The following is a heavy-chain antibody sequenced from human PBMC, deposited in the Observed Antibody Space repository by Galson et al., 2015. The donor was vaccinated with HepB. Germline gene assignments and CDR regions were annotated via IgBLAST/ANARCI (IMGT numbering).Heavy chain of an antibody. CDR3: ARGGDLTRDLGGDGY. J-gene: IGHJ4*02. V-gene: IGHV4-30-4*01. D-gene: IGHD7-27*01. CDR1: GGSISSGDYY. CDR2: IYYSGST. Sequence: TLSLTCTVSGGSISSGDYYWSWIRQPPGKGLEWVGYIYYSGSTYYNPSLKSRVTISVDTSKNQFSLKLSSVTAADTAVYYCARGGDLTRDLGGDGYWGQGTLVTVSS.